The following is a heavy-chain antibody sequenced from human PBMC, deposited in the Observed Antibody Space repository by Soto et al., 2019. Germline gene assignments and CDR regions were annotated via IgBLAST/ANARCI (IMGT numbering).Heavy chain of an antibody. D-gene: IGHD2-15*01. CDR1: GGSISSGGYY. Sequence: SETLSLTCTVTGGSISSGGYYWSWIRQHPGRGLEWIGYIYYNGNTYYNPSLKSRVTVSVDTSKNQFSLNVRSVTAADTAVYYCARCSLVVIPVPGFDPWGQGTLVTVSS. V-gene: IGHV4-31*03. J-gene: IGHJ5*02. CDR2: IYYNGNT. CDR3: ARCSLVVIPVPGFDP.